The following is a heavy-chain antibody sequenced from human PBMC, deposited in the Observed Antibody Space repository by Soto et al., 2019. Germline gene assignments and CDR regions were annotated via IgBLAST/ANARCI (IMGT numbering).Heavy chain of an antibody. V-gene: IGHV4-59*01. D-gene: IGHD2-8*02. CDR3: ARDKITGLFDY. CDR2: IFYSGST. CDR1: GDSISSYY. Sequence: SETLSLTCTVSGDSISSYYWSWIRQPPGKGLEWIGNIFYSGSTNYNPSLKSRVIISVDTSKNQFSLKLSSVTAADTAVYYCARDKITGLFDYWGQGTLVTVSS. J-gene: IGHJ4*02.